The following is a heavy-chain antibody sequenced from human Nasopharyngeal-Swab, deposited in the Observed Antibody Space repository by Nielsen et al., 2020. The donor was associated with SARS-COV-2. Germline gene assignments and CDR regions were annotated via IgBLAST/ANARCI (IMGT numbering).Heavy chain of an antibody. Sequence: GQAPGKGLEWIGYIYYSGSTKCNPSLKSRVTISVDTSKNQFSLKLSSVTAADTAVYYCARGYCSGGSCYRYYYYYYMDVWGKGTTVTVSS. J-gene: IGHJ6*03. V-gene: IGHV4-59*01. D-gene: IGHD2-15*01. CDR3: ARGYCSGGSCYRYYYYYYMDV. CDR2: IYYSGST.